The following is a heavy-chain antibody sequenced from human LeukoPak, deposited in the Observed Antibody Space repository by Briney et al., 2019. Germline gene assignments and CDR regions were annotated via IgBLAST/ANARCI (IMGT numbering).Heavy chain of an antibody. Sequence: SETLSLTCTVSGGSISSYYWSWIRQPPGEGLEWIGYIYYSGSTNYNPSLKSRVTISVDTSKNQFSLKLSSVTAADTAVYYCARHGTVTLDYWGQGTLVTVSS. CDR1: GGSISSYY. D-gene: IGHD4-11*01. V-gene: IGHV4-59*08. CDR3: ARHGTVTLDY. CDR2: IYYSGST. J-gene: IGHJ4*02.